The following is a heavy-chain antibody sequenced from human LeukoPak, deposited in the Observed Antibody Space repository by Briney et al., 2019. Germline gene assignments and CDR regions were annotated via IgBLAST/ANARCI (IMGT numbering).Heavy chain of an antibody. V-gene: IGHV4-34*01. CDR2: INHSGST. Sequence: PSETLSLTCAVYGGSFSGYYWSWLRQPPGKGLEWIGEINHSGSTNYNPSLKSRVTISVDTSKNQFSLKLSSVTAADTAVYYYAAEYYYGSGSYEQFDYWGQGTLVTVSS. CDR1: GGSFSGYY. CDR3: AAEYYYGSGSYEQFDY. D-gene: IGHD3-10*01. J-gene: IGHJ4*02.